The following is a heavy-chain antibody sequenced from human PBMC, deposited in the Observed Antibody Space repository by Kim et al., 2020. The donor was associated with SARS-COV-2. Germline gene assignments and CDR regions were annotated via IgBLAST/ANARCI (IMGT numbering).Heavy chain of an antibody. J-gene: IGHJ4*02. Sequence: AKNVQGRVTMSTDTSTTTVYMDLTRMRSEDTAVYYCAREPEGTGNLDNWGQGTLVTVSS. D-gene: IGHD1-1*01. CDR3: AREPEGTGNLDN. V-gene: IGHV1-46*01.